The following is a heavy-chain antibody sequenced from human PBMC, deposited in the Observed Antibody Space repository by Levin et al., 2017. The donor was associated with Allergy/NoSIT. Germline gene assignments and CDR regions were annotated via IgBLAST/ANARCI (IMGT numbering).Heavy chain of an antibody. J-gene: IGHJ5*02. CDR1: GFTFSSYG. CDR3: ARDNRLVWGTYRYDEKWLDP. CDR2: IWYDGSTK. V-gene: IGHV3-33*01. Sequence: PGGSLRLSCAASGFTFSSYGMHWVRQAPGKGLEWLAVIWYDGSTKYYADSVKGRFTISRDNSKNTLYLQMNSLRVDDTAVYYCARDNRLVWGTYRYDEKWLDPWGQGALVTVSS. D-gene: IGHD3-16*02.